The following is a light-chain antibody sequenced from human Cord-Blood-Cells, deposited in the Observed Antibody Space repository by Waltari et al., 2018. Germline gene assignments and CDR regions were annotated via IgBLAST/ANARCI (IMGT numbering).Light chain of an antibody. J-gene: IGLJ2*01. CDR2: QDS. V-gene: IGLV3-1*01. Sequence: SYELTPPPSVSVSPGQTASITCSGDNLGDKYACWYQQKPGQSPGLVIYQDSKRPSGIPERFSGSNSGNTATLTISGTQAMDEADYYCQAWDSSTVVFGGGTKLTVL. CDR3: QAWDSSTVV. CDR1: NLGDKY.